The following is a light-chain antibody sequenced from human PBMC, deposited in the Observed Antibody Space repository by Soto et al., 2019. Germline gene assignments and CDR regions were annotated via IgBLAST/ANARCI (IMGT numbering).Light chain of an antibody. J-gene: IGKJ1*01. CDR3: QQYGSSPWT. CDR2: GAS. V-gene: IGKV3-20*01. CDR1: QSVSSSY. Sequence: EIGLTQSPGTLSLSPGERATLSCRASQSVSSSYLAWYQQKPGQAPRLLIYGASSRATGIPDRFSGSGSGTDFILTISRLEPEDFALYYCQQYGSSPWTFGQGTKV.